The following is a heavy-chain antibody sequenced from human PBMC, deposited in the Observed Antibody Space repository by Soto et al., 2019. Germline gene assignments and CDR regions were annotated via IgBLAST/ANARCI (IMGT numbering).Heavy chain of an antibody. Sequence: QVQLQESGPGLVKPSETLSLTCTVSGGSISSYYWSWIRQPPGKGLEWIGYIYYSGSTNYNPSLKSRVTISVDTSKNQFSLKLSSVTAADTAVYYCARADVDTAMVNDVFMDVWGQGTTVTVSS. CDR1: GGSISSYY. J-gene: IGHJ6*02. CDR2: IYYSGST. V-gene: IGHV4-59*01. D-gene: IGHD5-18*01. CDR3: ARADVDTAMVNDVFMDV.